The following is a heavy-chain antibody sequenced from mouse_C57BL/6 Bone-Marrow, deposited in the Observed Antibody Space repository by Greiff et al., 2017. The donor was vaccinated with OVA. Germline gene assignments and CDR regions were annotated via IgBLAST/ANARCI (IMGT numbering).Heavy chain of an antibody. CDR3: ASRYYGSLDY. Sequence: EVKLMESGGGLVKPGGSLKLSCAASGFTFSDYGMHWVRQAPEKGLEWVAYISSGSSTIYYADTVQGRFTISRDNAKNTLFLQMTSLRSEDTAMYYCASRYYGSLDYWGQGTTLTVSS. V-gene: IGHV5-17*01. CDR2: ISSGSSTI. D-gene: IGHD1-1*01. CDR1: GFTFSDYG. J-gene: IGHJ2*01.